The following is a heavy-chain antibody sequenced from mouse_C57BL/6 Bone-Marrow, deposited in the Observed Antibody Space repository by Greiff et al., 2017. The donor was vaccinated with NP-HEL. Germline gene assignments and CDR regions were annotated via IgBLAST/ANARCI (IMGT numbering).Heavy chain of an antibody. D-gene: IGHD2-4*01. CDR1: GFNIKNTY. Sequence: EVQLQQSVAELVRPGASVKLSCTASGFNIKNTYMHWVKQRPEQGLEWIGRIDPANGNTKYVPKFQGKGTITAATSSNTASLQLSSLTSEDTAIYYCARSRVYYDYDVGYWGQGTTLTVSS. J-gene: IGHJ2*01. V-gene: IGHV14-3*01. CDR3: ARSRVYYDYDVGY. CDR2: IDPANGNT.